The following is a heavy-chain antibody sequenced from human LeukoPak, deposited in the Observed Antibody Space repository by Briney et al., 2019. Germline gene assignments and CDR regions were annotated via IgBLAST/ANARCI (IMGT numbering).Heavy chain of an antibody. CDR1: GFTFSNHW. J-gene: IGHJ4*02. D-gene: IGHD3-16*02. CDR2: ISGISSYI. Sequence: GGSLRLSCAASGFTFSNHWMHWVRQAPGKGLEWVSSISGISSYIYYADSVKGRFTISRDNAKNSLYLQMNSLRAEDTALYYCARDLGVIVYPSDYWGQGTLVTVSS. V-gene: IGHV3-21*01. CDR3: ARDLGVIVYPSDY.